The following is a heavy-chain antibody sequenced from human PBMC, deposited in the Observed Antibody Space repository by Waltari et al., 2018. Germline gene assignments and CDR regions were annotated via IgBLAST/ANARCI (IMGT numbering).Heavy chain of an antibody. CDR3: AKPFYNWDDPLHS. Sequence: EVQLLESGGGLVQPGGFLRLSGQASGFTPVTNAINWVRQAPGKGLGWVSSISVSDATYYADSVKGRFTISRDYSDNTVYLQMDSLRADDTAVYFCAKPFYNWDDPLHSWGQGTPVTVSS. D-gene: IGHD1-20*01. J-gene: IGHJ1*01. CDR1: GFTPVTNA. CDR2: ISVSDAT. V-gene: IGHV3-23*01.